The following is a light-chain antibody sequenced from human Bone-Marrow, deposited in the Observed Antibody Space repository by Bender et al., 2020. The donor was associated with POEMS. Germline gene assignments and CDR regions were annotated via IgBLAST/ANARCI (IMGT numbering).Light chain of an antibody. CDR3: ATWDDSLNGWV. CDR1: SSKFGSYP. V-gene: IGLV1-44*01. J-gene: IGLJ3*02. CDR2: NNS. Sequence: QSALTQPPSASGSLGQSVTISCSGSSSKFGSYPVNWYQQLPGAAPKLVIFNNSQRPSGVPDRFSGSNSGTSASLAISGLLSDDEADFYCATWDDSLNGWVFGGGTKLTVL.